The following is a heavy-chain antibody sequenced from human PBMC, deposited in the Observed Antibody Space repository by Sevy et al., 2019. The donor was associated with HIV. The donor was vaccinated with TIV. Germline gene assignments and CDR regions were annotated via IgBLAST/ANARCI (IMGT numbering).Heavy chain of an antibody. Sequence: ASVKVSCKASGGTFSSYAISWVRQAPGQGLEWMGGIIPIFGTANYAQKFQGRVTITADKSTSTAYMELSSLRSEDTAVYYCARSGLSRSGWQAFDIWGQGTMVTVSS. CDR1: GGTFSSYA. V-gene: IGHV1-69*06. D-gene: IGHD6-19*01. CDR2: IIPIFGTA. CDR3: ARSGLSRSGWQAFDI. J-gene: IGHJ3*02.